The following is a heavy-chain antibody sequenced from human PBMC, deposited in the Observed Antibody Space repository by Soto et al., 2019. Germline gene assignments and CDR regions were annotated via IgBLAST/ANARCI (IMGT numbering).Heavy chain of an antibody. V-gene: IGHV1-18*01. CDR2: ISAYNGNT. CDR3: ARDWNYYDSSGYGDAFDI. Sequence: QVQLVQSGAEVKKPGASVKVSCKASGYTFTSYGISWVRQAPGQGLEWMGWISAYNGNTNYAQKLQGRVTMTTDTSKSTAYMELRSLRSDDTAVYYCARDWNYYDSSGYGDAFDIGGQGTMVTVSS. CDR1: GYTFTSYG. J-gene: IGHJ3*02. D-gene: IGHD3-22*01.